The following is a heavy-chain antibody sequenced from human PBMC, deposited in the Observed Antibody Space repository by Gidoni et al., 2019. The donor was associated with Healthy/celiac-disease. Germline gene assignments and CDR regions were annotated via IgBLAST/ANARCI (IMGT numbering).Heavy chain of an antibody. D-gene: IGHD1-26*01. CDR3: ARDREMGATLGGVAFDI. J-gene: IGHJ3*02. Sequence: EVQLVESGGGVVRPGGSLSLSCAASGFTFADYGMSWVRQAPGTGLEWVSGINWNGGSTGYADSVKGRFTISRDNAKNSLYLQMNSLRAEDTALYYCARDREMGATLGGVAFDIWGQGTMVTVSS. CDR1: GFTFADYG. V-gene: IGHV3-20*04. CDR2: INWNGGST.